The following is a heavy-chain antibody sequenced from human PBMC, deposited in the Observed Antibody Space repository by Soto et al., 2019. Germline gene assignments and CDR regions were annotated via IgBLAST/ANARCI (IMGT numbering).Heavy chain of an antibody. CDR1: GGTFSSYA. CDR2: IIPIFGTA. J-gene: IGHJ4*02. CDR3: VSATYYYDSSGSNFDY. D-gene: IGHD3-22*01. V-gene: IGHV1-69*01. Sequence: QVQLVQSGAEVKKPGSSVKVSCKASGGTFSSYAISWVRQAPGQGLEWMGGIIPIFGTANYAQKFQGRVTITADESTSTAYMELSSLRSEDTAVYYCVSATYYYDSSGSNFDYWGQGTLVTVSS.